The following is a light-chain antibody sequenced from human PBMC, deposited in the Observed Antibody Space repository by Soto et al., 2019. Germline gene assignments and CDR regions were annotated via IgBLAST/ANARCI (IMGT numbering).Light chain of an antibody. CDR3: QQRSNWPIT. CDR1: QSVSSSY. CDR2: DAS. Sequence: EIVLTQSPCTLPLSPGERATLSCRASQSVSSSYLAWYQQKPGQPPRLLIYDASTRATGIPARFSGSGSGTDFTLTISSLEPEDFAVYYCQQRSNWPITFGQGTRLEIK. V-gene: IGKV3D-20*02. J-gene: IGKJ5*01.